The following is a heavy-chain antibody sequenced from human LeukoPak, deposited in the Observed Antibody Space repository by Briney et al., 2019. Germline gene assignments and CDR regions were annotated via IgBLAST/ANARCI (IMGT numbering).Heavy chain of an antibody. V-gene: IGHV1-69*13. D-gene: IGHD5-18*01. CDR2: IIPIFGTA. CDR1: GGTFSSYA. CDR3: AREFSPGYGRYYFDY. J-gene: IGHJ4*02. Sequence: SVKVSCKASGGTFSSYAISWVRQAPGQGLEWMGGIIPIFGTANYAQKFQGRVTITADESTSTAYMELSSLRSEDTAVYYCAREFSPGYGRYYFDYWGQGTLVTVSS.